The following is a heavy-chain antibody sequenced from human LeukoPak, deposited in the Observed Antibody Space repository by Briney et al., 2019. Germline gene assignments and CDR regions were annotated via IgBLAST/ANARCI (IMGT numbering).Heavy chain of an antibody. J-gene: IGHJ6*02. Sequence: GGSLRLSCAASGFTFSSYAMHWVRQAPGKGLEYVSAISSNGGSTYYANSVKGRFTISRDNSKNTLYLQMGSLRAEDMAVYYCARVPNYSNYYNYYCYGMDVWGQGTTVTVSS. CDR2: ISSNGGST. D-gene: IGHD4-11*01. CDR3: ARVPNYSNYYNYYCYGMDV. CDR1: GFTFSSYA. V-gene: IGHV3-64*01.